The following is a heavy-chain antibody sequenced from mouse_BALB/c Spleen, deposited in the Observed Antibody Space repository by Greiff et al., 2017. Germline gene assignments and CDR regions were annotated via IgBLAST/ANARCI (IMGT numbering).Heavy chain of an antibody. V-gene: IGHV14-3*02. CDR3: ATLYGSSPWFAY. CDR1: GFNIKDTY. J-gene: IGHJ3*01. Sequence: EVKLVESGAELVKPGASVKLSCTASGFNIKDTYMHWVKQRPEQGLEWIGRIDPANGNTKYDPKFQGKATITADTSSNTAYLQLSSLTSEDTAVYYCATLYGSSPWFAYWGQGTLVTVSA. D-gene: IGHD1-1*01. CDR2: IDPANGNT.